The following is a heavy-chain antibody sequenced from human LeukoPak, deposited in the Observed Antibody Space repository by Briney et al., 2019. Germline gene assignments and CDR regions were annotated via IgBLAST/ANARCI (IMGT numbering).Heavy chain of an antibody. D-gene: IGHD3-10*01. Sequence: GASVKVSCKASGYTFTGYYMHWVRQAPGQGLEWMGWISAYNGNTNYAQKLQGRVTMTTDTSTSTAYMELRSLRSDDTAVYYCASYAIGELLAYWGQGTLVTVSS. CDR2: ISAYNGNT. V-gene: IGHV1-18*04. CDR1: GYTFTGYY. CDR3: ASYAIGELLAY. J-gene: IGHJ4*02.